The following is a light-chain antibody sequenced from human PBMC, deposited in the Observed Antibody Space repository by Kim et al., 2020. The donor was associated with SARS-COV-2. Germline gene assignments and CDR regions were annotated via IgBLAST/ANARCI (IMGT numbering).Light chain of an antibody. J-gene: IGLJ2*01. Sequence: GQKSSISCSGSSSNICNNYVSWYQQLPGTAPRLFIYDNTERPSGIPDRFSGSKSGTSATLGITGLHTGDEADYYCATWDSSLSTVVFGGGTQLTVL. CDR3: ATWDSSLSTVV. CDR2: DNT. V-gene: IGLV1-51*01. CDR1: SSNICNNY.